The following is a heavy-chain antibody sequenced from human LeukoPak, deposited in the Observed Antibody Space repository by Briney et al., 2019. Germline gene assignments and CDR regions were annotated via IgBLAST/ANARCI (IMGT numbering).Heavy chain of an antibody. V-gene: IGHV4-34*01. Sequence: SETLSLTCTVYGGSLINYFCHWIRQAPGKGLEWIGEISHRGITKHNPALKSRVTMSEDTSRSQFSLKMTSVTGADTAVYYCAIFMDVVQGTMPWGQGALVTVAS. CDR3: AIFMDVVQGTMP. D-gene: IGHD2-2*01. CDR2: ISHRGIT. J-gene: IGHJ4*02. CDR1: GGSLINYF.